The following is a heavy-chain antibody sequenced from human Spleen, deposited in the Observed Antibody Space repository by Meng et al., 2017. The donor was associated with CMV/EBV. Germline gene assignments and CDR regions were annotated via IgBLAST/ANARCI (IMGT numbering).Heavy chain of an antibody. CDR2: INHSGST. J-gene: IGHJ5*02. CDR1: GGSFSGYY. V-gene: IGHV4-34*01. CDR3: SRAIVGGLNWFDP. D-gene: IGHD3-16*01. Sequence: SETLSLTCAVYGGSFSGYYWSWIRQPPGKGLEWIGEINHSGSTNYNPSLKSRVTISVDTSNNQFSLKLSPVTAADTAVYYCSRAIVGGLNWFDPWGQGTLVTVSS.